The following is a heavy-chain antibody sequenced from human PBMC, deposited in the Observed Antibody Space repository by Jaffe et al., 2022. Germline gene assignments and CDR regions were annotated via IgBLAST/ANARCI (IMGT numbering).Heavy chain of an antibody. Sequence: EVQLVQSGAEVKKPGESLKISCKGSGYSFTSYWIGWVRQMPGKGLEWMGIIYPGDSDTRYSPSFQGQVTISADKSISTAYLQWSSLKASDTAMYYCVRPEFLYCGGDCSVDYWGQGTLVTVSS. D-gene: IGHD2-21*02. CDR1: GYSFTSYW. CDR2: IYPGDSDT. J-gene: IGHJ4*02. V-gene: IGHV5-51*03. CDR3: VRPEFLYCGGDCSVDY.